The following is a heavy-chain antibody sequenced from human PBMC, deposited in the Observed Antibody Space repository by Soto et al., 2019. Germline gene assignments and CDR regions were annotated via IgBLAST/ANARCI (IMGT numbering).Heavy chain of an antibody. V-gene: IGHV1-8*01. Sequence: ASVKVSCKASGYPFTSYDMNWVRQATGQELEGMGWMNPNSGNTGYAQRFQGRVTMTRNTAISTAYVEVCSLISEDTAVYYCASSPWIRLWSAHYYCYGMDVWGQGTTVTVSS. CDR1: GYPFTSYD. D-gene: IGHD5-18*01. CDR2: MNPNSGNT. CDR3: ASSPWIRLWSAHYYCYGMDV. J-gene: IGHJ6*02.